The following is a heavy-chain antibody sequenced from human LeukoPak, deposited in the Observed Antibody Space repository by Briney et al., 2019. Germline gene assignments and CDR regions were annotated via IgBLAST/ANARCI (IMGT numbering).Heavy chain of an antibody. V-gene: IGHV3-30-3*01. CDR1: GFTFSSYA. D-gene: IGHD1-1*01. CDR3: ARCTTGTTGIDY. J-gene: IGHJ4*02. Sequence: GGSLRLSCAASGFTFSSYAMHWVRQAPGKGLEWVAVISYDGSNKYYADSVKGRFTISRDNSKNTLYLQMSSLRAEDTAVYYCARCTTGTTGIDYWGQGTLVTVSS. CDR2: ISYDGSNK.